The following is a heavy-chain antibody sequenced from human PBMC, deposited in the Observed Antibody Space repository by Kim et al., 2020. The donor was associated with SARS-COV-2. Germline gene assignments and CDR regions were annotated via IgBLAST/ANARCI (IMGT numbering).Heavy chain of an antibody. J-gene: IGHJ4*02. CDR2: INAGNGNT. CDR1: GYTFTSYA. D-gene: IGHD3-10*01. Sequence: ASVKVSCKDSGYTFTSYAMHWVRQAPGQRLEWMGWINAGNGNTKYSQKFQGRVTITRDTSASTAYMELSSLRSEDTAVYYCAREGFTMVRGVTSGFDYWGQGTLVTVSS. V-gene: IGHV1-3*01. CDR3: AREGFTMVRGVTSGFDY.